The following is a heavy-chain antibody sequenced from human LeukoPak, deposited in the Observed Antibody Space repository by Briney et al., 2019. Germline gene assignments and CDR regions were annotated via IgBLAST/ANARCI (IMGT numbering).Heavy chain of an antibody. D-gene: IGHD2-15*01. Sequence: GASVKVSCKASGDTFTNYVISWVRQAPGQGVEWMGGIIPIFGTAKYAQKFQGRVTMTTDTSTSTAYMELRSLRSDDTAVYYCARDWDIVVVVAATVNFDYWGQGTLVTVSS. CDR3: ARDWDIVVVVAATVNFDY. J-gene: IGHJ4*02. CDR1: GDTFTNYV. CDR2: IIPIFGTA. V-gene: IGHV1-69*05.